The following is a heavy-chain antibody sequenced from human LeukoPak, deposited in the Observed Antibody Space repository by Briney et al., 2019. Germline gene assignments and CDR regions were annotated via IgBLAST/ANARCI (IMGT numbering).Heavy chain of an antibody. Sequence: GGSLRLSCAASGFTFRSYEMNWVRQAPGKGLEWVSFISNSGDSIYYADSVKGRFTISRDNAKNSLFLQMNSLRAEDTAVHYCARSEARFMLSWGQGTLVTVSS. V-gene: IGHV3-48*03. CDR1: GFTFRSYE. J-gene: IGHJ4*02. CDR2: ISNSGDSI. CDR3: ARSEARFMLS. D-gene: IGHD3-16*02.